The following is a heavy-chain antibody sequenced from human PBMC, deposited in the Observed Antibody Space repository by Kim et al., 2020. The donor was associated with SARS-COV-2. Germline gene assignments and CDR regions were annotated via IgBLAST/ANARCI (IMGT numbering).Heavy chain of an antibody. CDR2: IYPGDSNT. CDR1: GYSFTDYY. Sequence: GESLKISCKGSGYSFTDYYIGWVRQMPGKGLEWMGVIYPGDSNTKYSPSFQGQVTISTDKSISTAYLHWSSLKASDTATYYCGRHYYDFWNGPSYYYYGMDVWGQGTTVTVSS. CDR3: GRHYYDFWNGPSYYYYGMDV. D-gene: IGHD3-3*01. V-gene: IGHV5-51*01. J-gene: IGHJ6*02.